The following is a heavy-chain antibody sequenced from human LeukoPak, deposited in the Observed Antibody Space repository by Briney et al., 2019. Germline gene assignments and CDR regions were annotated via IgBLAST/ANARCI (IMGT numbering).Heavy chain of an antibody. CDR3: ARPETEGYCSSTSCYIYYFDY. V-gene: IGHV3-7*01. J-gene: IGHJ4*02. CDR2: IKQDGSEK. CDR1: GFTFSSYW. D-gene: IGHD2-2*02. Sequence: GGSLRLSCAASGFTFSSYWMSWVRQAPGKGLEWVANIKQDGSEKYYVDSVKGRFTISRDNAKNSLYLQMNSLRAEDTAVYYCARPETEGYCSSTSCYIYYFDYWGQGTLVTVSS.